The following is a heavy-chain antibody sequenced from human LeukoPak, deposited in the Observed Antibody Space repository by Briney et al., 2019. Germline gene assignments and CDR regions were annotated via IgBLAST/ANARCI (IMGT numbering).Heavy chain of an antibody. CDR2: ISWNSGSI. CDR1: GFTFDDYA. V-gene: IGHV3-9*01. J-gene: IGHJ3*02. CDR3: AKDLSSGWYGDAFDI. D-gene: IGHD6-19*01. Sequence: GASLRLSCAASGFTFDDYATHWVRQAPGKGLEWVSGISWNSGSIGYADSVKGRFTISRDNAKNSLYLQMNSLRAEDTALYYCAKDLSSGWYGDAFDIWGQGTMVTVSS.